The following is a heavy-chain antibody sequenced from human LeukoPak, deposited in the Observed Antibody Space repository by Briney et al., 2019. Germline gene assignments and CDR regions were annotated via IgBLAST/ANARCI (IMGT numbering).Heavy chain of an antibody. CDR1: GFTFSTYT. D-gene: IGHD3-22*01. Sequence: GGSLRLSCAASGFTFSTYTMHWVRQAPGKGLEWIAIISYDGSNKYYADSVKGRFTISRDNSMYTLYLQMNSLRAEDTAVYYCARDGEGYYDSSGYQPTEYFHHWGQGTLVTVSS. CDR3: ARDGEGYYDSSGYQPTEYFHH. J-gene: IGHJ1*01. CDR2: ISYDGSNK. V-gene: IGHV3-30-3*01.